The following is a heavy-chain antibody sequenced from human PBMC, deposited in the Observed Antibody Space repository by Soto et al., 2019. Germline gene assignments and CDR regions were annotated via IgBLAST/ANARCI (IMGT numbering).Heavy chain of an antibody. CDR2: ISGSVAST. Sequence: GSLRLSCAASGFTFSTYAMSWVRQAPGKGLAWVSAISGSVASTYYADSVKGRFTISRDNSRNTLYLQINSLRAEDTAVYFCAKAPNSGWAYYSYGMDVWGQGTTVTVSS. D-gene: IGHD6-19*01. V-gene: IGHV3-23*01. J-gene: IGHJ6*02. CDR1: GFTFSTYA. CDR3: AKAPNSGWAYYSYGMDV.